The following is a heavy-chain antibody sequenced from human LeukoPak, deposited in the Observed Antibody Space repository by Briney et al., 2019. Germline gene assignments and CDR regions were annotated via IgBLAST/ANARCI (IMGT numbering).Heavy chain of an antibody. V-gene: IGHV2-5*02. J-gene: IGHJ4*02. Sequence: ESGPTLVKPTQTLTLTCTFSGFSLSSAGVGVGWIRQPPGKALEWLALIYWDDDKRYSPSLKSRLTITKDTSKNQVVLTMTNMDPVDTATYYCAHSRLYSGSYLFDYWGQGTLVTVSS. CDR3: AHSRLYSGSYLFDY. CDR1: GFSLSSAGVG. D-gene: IGHD1-26*01. CDR2: IYWDDDK.